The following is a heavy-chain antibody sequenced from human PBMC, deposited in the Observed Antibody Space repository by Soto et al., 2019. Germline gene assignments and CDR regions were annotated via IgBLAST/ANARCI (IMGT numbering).Heavy chain of an antibody. D-gene: IGHD2-15*01. J-gene: IGHJ6*02. Sequence: EVQLVESGGGLVTPGGSLRLSCATSGFTFSRYSMNWVRQAPGMGLEWVSSISSSSRYIYYTDSVRGRFTTSRDNAKNSLYLQNNSLRAEDTAVYYCARDRLVAATSAPPYCYYGMDVWGQGTTVTVSS. CDR2: ISSSSRYI. V-gene: IGHV3-21*02. CDR3: ARDRLVAATSAPPYCYYGMDV. CDR1: GFTFSRYS.